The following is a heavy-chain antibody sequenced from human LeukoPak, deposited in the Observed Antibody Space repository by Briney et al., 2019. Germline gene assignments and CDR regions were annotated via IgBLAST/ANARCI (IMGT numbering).Heavy chain of an antibody. CDR3: AGGSATEVRWFDP. CDR2: INHSGST. CDR1: GGSFSGYY. Sequence: SETLSLTCAVYGGSFSGYYWSWIRQPPGKGLEWIGEINHSGSTNYNPSLKSRVTISVDTSKNQFSLKLSSVTAADTAVYYCAGGSATEVRWFDPWGQGTLVTVSS. V-gene: IGHV4-34*01. J-gene: IGHJ5*02. D-gene: IGHD3-10*01.